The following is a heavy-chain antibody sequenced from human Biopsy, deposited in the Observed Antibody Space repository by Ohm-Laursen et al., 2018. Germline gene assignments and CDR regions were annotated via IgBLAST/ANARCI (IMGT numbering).Heavy chain of an antibody. V-gene: IGHV1-46*01. Sequence: GASVKVSCKASGYTFTNYYMHWVRQAPGQGLEWMGIINPSGSDATYAQKFQGRVTMTRDTSTSTAYMDLSSLRSDDTATYYCGRAVRNQLLTDPWGQGTLVTVTS. J-gene: IGHJ5*02. CDR2: INPSGSDA. CDR3: GRAVRNQLLTDP. CDR1: GYTFTNYY. D-gene: IGHD1-7*01.